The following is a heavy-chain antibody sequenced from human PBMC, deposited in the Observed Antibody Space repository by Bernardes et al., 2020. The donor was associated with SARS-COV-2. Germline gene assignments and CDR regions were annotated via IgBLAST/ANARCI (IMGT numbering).Heavy chain of an antibody. V-gene: IGHV3-21*01. D-gene: IGHD6-19*01. Sequence: GGSLRLSCASSEFTFDTRGMTWFRQAPGKGLEWVSTITYTDYSTYGESVRGRFTISRDNAKKSLYLQMNSLRAEDTAVYYCARDGSGWSRDVWGQGTLVTVSS. J-gene: IGHJ4*02. CDR3: ARDGSGWSRDV. CDR2: ITYTDYS. CDR1: EFTFDTRG.